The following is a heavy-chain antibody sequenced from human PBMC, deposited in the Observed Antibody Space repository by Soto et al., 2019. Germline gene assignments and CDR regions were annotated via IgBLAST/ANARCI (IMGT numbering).Heavy chain of an antibody. CDR1: GGTFSSYT. CDR2: IIPILGIA. J-gene: IGHJ4*02. CDR3: SRDTGLGASTGRTFDY. V-gene: IGHV1-69*08. D-gene: IGHD2-2*01. Sequence: QVQLVQSGAEVKKPGSSVKVSCKASGGTFSSYTISWVRQAPGQGLEWMGRIIPILGIANYEQKFQGRVPINADKSTSTVYMELSSLRSEDTAGYYCSRDTGLGASTGRTFDYWGQGTLFTVSS.